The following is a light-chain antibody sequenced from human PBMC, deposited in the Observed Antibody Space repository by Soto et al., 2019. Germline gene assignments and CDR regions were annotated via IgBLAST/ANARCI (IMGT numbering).Light chain of an antibody. Sequence: QSALTQPASVSGSPGKSITISCTGTSGDVGAYNYVSWYQQHPGKAPKLMIYEVSDRPSGVSHRFSGSKSGNTASLTISGLQAEDEADYYCSSYTNTNTPYVFGTGTKLTVL. V-gene: IGLV2-14*01. J-gene: IGLJ1*01. CDR2: EVS. CDR3: SSYTNTNTPYV. CDR1: SGDVGAYNY.